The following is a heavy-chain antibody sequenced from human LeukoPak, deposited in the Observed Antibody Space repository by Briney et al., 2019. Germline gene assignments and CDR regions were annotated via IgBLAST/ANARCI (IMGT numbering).Heavy chain of an antibody. V-gene: IGHV1-8*01. CDR3: ARGGGYYDFWSGYYTRSAPFAGGDY. J-gene: IGHJ4*02. D-gene: IGHD3-3*01. Sequence: ASVKVSCKASGYTFTSYDINWVRQATRQGLEWMGWMNPNSGNTGYAQKFQGRVTMTRNTSISTAYMELSSLRSEDTAVYYCARGGGYYDFWSGYYTRSAPFAGGDYWGQGTLVTVSS. CDR2: MNPNSGNT. CDR1: GYTFTSYD.